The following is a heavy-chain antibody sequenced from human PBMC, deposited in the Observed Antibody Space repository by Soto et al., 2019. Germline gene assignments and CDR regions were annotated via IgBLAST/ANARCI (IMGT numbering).Heavy chain of an antibody. CDR2: INHSGST. CDR1: GGSFSGYY. V-gene: IGHV4-34*01. J-gene: IGHJ4*02. Sequence: QVQLQQWGAGLLKPSETLSLTCAVYGGSFSGYYWSWIRQPPGQGLECIGEINHSGSTNYNPSLKSRVTISVDTSKNPFSLKLSSVTDAATAVYYCARIRCSSTSCPSDYWGQGPLVTVSS. D-gene: IGHD2-2*01. CDR3: ARIRCSSTSCPSDY.